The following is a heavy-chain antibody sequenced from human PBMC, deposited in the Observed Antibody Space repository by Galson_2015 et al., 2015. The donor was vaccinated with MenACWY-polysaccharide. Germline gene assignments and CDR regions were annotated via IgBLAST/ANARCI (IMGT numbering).Heavy chain of an antibody. CDR1: GFTISNYW. CDR2: IKQDGSEK. V-gene: IGHV3-7*01. J-gene: IGHJ4*02. CDR3: ARILYY. Sequence: SLRLSCAVSGFTISNYWMYWVRQAPGKGLEWVANIKQDGSEKNYVGSVKGRLTISRDNAKNTLYLQMNSLRVEDTAVYYCARILYYWGQGTLVTVSP.